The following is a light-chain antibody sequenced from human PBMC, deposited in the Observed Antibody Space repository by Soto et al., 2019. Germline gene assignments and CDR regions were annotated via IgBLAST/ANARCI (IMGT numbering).Light chain of an antibody. J-gene: IGKJ1*01. CDR3: HQHNSYPRR. V-gene: IGKV1-17*01. CDR2: AVS. Sequence: DIQMTQSPSSLSASVGDRVTITCRASEGIKKDLGWYQQKPGQAPKLLISAVSSLQSGVPSRFSGSGSGTEFTLTISRLKPEDFANYDCHQHNSYPRRFGQGTKVEIK. CDR1: EGIKKD.